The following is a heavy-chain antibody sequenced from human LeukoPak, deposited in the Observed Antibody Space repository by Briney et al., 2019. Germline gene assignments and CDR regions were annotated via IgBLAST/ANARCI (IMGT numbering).Heavy chain of an antibody. CDR3: ARGSRYGDYPYYCDF. CDR2: VRYDGNNP. D-gene: IGHD4-17*01. J-gene: IGHJ4*02. V-gene: IGHV3-30*02. CDR1: GFTFGSYG. Sequence: GGSLRLSCAASGFTFGSYGMHWVRQAPGKGLDWVAFVRYDGNNPYYSASVKGRFTISRDNSKNTVLLQMNNLRLEDAAVYYCARGSRYGDYPYYCDFWGQGTLVTVSS.